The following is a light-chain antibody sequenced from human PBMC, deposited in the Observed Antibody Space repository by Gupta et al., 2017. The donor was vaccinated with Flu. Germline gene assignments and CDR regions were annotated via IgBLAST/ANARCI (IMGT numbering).Light chain of an antibody. CDR3: AVWDDSLKSWV. Sequence: QSVVTQPPSASETPGQRVTISCSGSSSNTRVNTVNWYQQLPGAAPKVLVHSDDQRPSGVPDRFSGSKSGTSASLAISSLQSEDEADYSCAVWDDSLKSWVFGGGTALTVL. V-gene: IGLV1-44*01. CDR2: SDD. CDR1: SSNTRVNT. J-gene: IGLJ3*02.